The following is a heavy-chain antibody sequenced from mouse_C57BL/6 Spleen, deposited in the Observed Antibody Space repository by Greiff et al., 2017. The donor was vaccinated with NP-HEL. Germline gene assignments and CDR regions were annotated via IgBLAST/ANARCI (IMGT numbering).Heavy chain of an antibody. CDR1: GFSLTSYG. Sequence: QVQLQQSGPGLVQPSPSLSITCTVSGFSLTSYGVHWVRQSPGKGLEWLGVIWSGGSTDYNAAFISRLSISKDNPKSQVFFKMNSQQADDTAIYYCARKEEGQGTPYAMDYWGQGTSVTVSS. J-gene: IGHJ4*01. V-gene: IGHV2-2*01. CDR3: ARKEEGQGTPYAMDY. CDR2: IWSGGST.